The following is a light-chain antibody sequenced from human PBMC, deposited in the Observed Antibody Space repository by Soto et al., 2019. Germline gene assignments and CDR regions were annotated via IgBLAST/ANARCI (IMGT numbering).Light chain of an antibody. V-gene: IGKV1-39*01. CDR2: AAS. CDR3: KQSYSTPT. CDR1: QSISSY. Sequence: DIQMTQSPSSLSASVGDRVTITCRASQSISSYLNWYQQKPGKAPKLLIYAASSLQSGVPSRFSGGGSGTDFTLTISSLQPEDFATYFCKQSYSTPTFGQGTKVEIK. J-gene: IGKJ1*01.